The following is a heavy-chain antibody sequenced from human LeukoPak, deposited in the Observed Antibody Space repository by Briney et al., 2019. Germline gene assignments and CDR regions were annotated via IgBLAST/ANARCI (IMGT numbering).Heavy chain of an antibody. CDR2: ISGSGGNT. CDR3: AKSPGGGRDY. Sequence: AGGSLRLSCAASGFTFSSNVMSWVRQAPGKGLEWVSGISGSGGNTYSADSVKGRFTISRDNSKNTLYLQMNSLRAEDTAVYYCAKSPGGGRDYWGQGTLVTVSS. CDR1: GFTFSSNV. V-gene: IGHV3-23*01. J-gene: IGHJ4*02. D-gene: IGHD2-15*01.